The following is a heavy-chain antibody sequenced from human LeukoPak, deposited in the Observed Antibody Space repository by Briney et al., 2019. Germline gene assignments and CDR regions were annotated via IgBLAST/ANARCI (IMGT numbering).Heavy chain of an antibody. D-gene: IGHD3-22*01. J-gene: IGHJ3*02. CDR2: FDPEDGET. CDR1: GYTLTELS. CDR3: ATDINYDSSGYSAFDI. Sequence: ASVKVSCKVSGYTLTELSMHWVRQAPGKGLEWMGGFDPEDGETIYAQKFQGRVTMTEDTSTDTAYMELSSLRSEDTAVYYCATDINYDSSGYSAFDIWGQGTIVTVSS. V-gene: IGHV1-24*01.